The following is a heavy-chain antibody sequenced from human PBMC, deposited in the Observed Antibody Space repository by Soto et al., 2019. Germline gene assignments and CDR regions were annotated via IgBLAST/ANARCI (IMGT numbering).Heavy chain of an antibody. CDR1: GFTFSNYA. J-gene: IGHJ4*02. CDR2: ISGGSGDST. Sequence: GGSLRLSCAASGFTFSNYAMNWVRQAPGKGLEWVSGISGGSGDSTFYADSVKGRFTISRDNSKNTLHLQMNSLRTEDTAVYYCAKNQPSWATRAAFDYWGQGTLVTVSS. D-gene: IGHD2-2*01. CDR3: AKNQPSWATRAAFDY. V-gene: IGHV3-23*01.